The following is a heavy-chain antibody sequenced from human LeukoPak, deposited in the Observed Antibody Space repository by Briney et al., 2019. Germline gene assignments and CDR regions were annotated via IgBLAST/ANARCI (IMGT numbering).Heavy chain of an antibody. CDR1: GGSISSGSYY. J-gene: IGHJ4*02. Sequence: PSQTLSLTCTVSGGSISSGSYYWSWIRQPAGKGLEWIGRIYTSESTNYNPSLKSRVTISVDTSKNQFSLKLSSVTAADTAVYYCAREYSGSYWRGAGNDYWGQGTLVTVSS. D-gene: IGHD1-26*01. CDR2: IYTSEST. CDR3: AREYSGSYWRGAGNDY. V-gene: IGHV4-61*02.